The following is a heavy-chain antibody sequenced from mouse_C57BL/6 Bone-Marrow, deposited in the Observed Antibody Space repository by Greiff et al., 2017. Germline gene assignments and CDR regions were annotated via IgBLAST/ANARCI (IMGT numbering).Heavy chain of an antibody. CDR3: ARRTTVNAFAY. CDR1: GYTFTDYY. D-gene: IGHD1-1*01. J-gene: IGHJ3*01. CDR2: INPYTGGT. V-gene: IGHV1-19*01. Sequence: VQLQQSGPVLVKPGASVKMSCKASGYTFTDYYMNWVKQSHGKSLEWIGVINPYTGGTSYTQKFKGKATLTVDKSSSTAYMELNSLTSEDSAVYYCARRTTVNAFAYWGQGTLVTVSA.